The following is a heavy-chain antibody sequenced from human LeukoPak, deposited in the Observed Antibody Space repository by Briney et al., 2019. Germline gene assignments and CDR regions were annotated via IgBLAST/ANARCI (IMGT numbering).Heavy chain of an antibody. Sequence: GGSLRLSCAASGFMFSSYSMNWVRQAPGKGLEWVSSVSSSGFYIYYADLVKGRFTISRDNANNSLYLQMNSLRDEDTAVYYCARARRYRSSWYHDYWGQGSLVTVSS. J-gene: IGHJ4*02. CDR1: GFMFSSYS. CDR3: ARARRYRSSWYHDY. V-gene: IGHV3-21*01. CDR2: VSSSGFYI. D-gene: IGHD6-13*01.